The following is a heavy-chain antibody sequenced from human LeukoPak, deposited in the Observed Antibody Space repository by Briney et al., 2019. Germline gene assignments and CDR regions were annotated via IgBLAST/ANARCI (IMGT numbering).Heavy chain of an antibody. Sequence: PGESLKISCKGSGYSFTSYWIGWVRQMPGKGLEWMGIIYPGDSDTRYSPSFQGQVTISADKSISTAYLQWSSLKASDTAKYYCARHDRDCSGGVCSTGWFDPWGQGTLVTVSS. CDR1: GYSFTSYW. CDR2: IYPGDSDT. J-gene: IGHJ5*02. CDR3: ARHDRDCSGGVCSTGWFDP. D-gene: IGHD2-15*01. V-gene: IGHV5-51*01.